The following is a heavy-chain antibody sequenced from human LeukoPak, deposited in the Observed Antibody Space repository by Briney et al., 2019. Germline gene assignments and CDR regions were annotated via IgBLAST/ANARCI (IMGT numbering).Heavy chain of an antibody. J-gene: IGHJ4*02. V-gene: IGHV4-61*02. D-gene: IGHD2-15*01. Sequence: PSQTLSLTCTVSGGSISSGSYYWSWIRQPAGKGLEWIGRIYTSGSTNYNPSLKSRVTISVDTSKNQFSLKLSSVTAADTAVYYCARDRRSGKLAYFDYWGQGTLATVSS. CDR3: ARDRRSGKLAYFDY. CDR1: GGSISSGSYY. CDR2: IYTSGST.